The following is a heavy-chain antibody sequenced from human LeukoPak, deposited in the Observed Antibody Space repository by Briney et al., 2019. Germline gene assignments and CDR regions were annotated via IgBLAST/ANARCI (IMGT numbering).Heavy chain of an antibody. J-gene: IGHJ5*02. Sequence: PGGSLRPSCAASGFTFSDYYMSWIRQAPGKGLEWVSYISSSGSTIYYADSVEGRFTISRDNAKNSLYLQMNSLRAEDTAVYYCARGYCSSTSCSQGDWFDPWGQGTLATVSS. V-gene: IGHV3-11*01. CDR1: GFTFSDYY. CDR3: ARGYCSSTSCSQGDWFDP. D-gene: IGHD2-2*01. CDR2: ISSSGSTI.